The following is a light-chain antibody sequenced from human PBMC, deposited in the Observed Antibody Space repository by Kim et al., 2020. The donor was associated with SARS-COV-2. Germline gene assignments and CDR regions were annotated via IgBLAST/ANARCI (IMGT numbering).Light chain of an antibody. CDR1: SLRSYY. CDR3: NSRDSSGNHWV. Sequence: LGQPVRITCQGDSLRSYYASWYQQKPGQAPVLVIYGKNNRPSGIPDRFSGSSSGNTASLTITGAQAEDEADYYCNSRDSSGNHWVFGGGTKLTVL. CDR2: GKN. J-gene: IGLJ3*02. V-gene: IGLV3-19*01.